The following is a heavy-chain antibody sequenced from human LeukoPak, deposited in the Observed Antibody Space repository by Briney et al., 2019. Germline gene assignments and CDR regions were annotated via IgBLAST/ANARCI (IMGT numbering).Heavy chain of an antibody. CDR3: ARDAFERAMDV. J-gene: IGHJ6*02. V-gene: IGHV4-59*01. Sequence: SETLSLTCTVSGGSISSYYWSWIRQPPGKGLEWIGYIYYSGSTNYNPSLKSRVTISVDTSKNQFSLKLSSVTAADTAVYYCARDAFERAMDVWGQGTTVTVS. CDR1: GGSISSYY. CDR2: IYYSGST. D-gene: IGHD3-9*01.